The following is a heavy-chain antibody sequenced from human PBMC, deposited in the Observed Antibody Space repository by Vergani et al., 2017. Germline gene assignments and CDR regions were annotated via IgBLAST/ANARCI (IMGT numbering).Heavy chain of an antibody. Sequence: QVQLQESGPGLVKPSQTLSLICTVSGGSISSGDYYWSWIRQPPGKGLEWIGYIYYSGSTYYNPSLKSRVTISVDTSKNQFSLKRSSVTAADTAVYYCARVGHYYGLFDPWGQGTLVTVSS. D-gene: IGHD3-10*01. CDR1: GGSISSGDYY. V-gene: IGHV4-30-4*08. J-gene: IGHJ5*02. CDR3: ARVGHYYGLFDP. CDR2: IYYSGST.